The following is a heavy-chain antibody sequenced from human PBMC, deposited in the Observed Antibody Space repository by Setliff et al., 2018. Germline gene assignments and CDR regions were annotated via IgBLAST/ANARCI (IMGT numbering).Heavy chain of an antibody. CDR2: IKSKTDGGTT. J-gene: IGHJ4*02. CDR3: TTAPLAAASNY. CDR1: GFTFSNAG. D-gene: IGHD6-13*01. V-gene: IGHV3-15*01. Sequence: PGGSLRLSCAASGFTFSNAGMSWVRQAPGKGLEWVGRIKSKTDGGTTDYAAPVKGRFTISRDDSKNTLYLQMNSLKTEDTAVYYCTTAPLAAASNYWGQGTLVTVSS.